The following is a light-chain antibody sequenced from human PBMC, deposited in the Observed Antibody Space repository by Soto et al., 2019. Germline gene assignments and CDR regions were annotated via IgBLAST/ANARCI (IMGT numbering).Light chain of an antibody. CDR1: QSVSSN. CDR2: GAS. Sequence: EVVLTQSPGTLSFSPGERATLSSRASQSVSSNLAWYRQIPGQAPRLLIYGASTRATGIPARFSGSGSGTEFTLTISSLEPEDFALYYCQERSTWPTFGQGTRLEIK. CDR3: QERSTWPT. J-gene: IGKJ5*01. V-gene: IGKV3-11*01.